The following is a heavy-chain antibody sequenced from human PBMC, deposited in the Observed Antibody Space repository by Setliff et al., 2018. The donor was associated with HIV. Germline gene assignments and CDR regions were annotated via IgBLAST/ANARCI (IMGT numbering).Heavy chain of an antibody. CDR3: ARGGRVVPAATGSNAYDI. Sequence: EASVKVSCKASGGTFSSYDISWVRQAPGQGLEWMGRIIPVFGETNYAQKFQGRVAITADEFTSTAYMELSSLRSEDTAVYYCARGGRVVPAATGSNAYDIWGQGTKVTVS. D-gene: IGHD2-2*01. J-gene: IGHJ3*02. V-gene: IGHV1-69*13. CDR2: IIPVFGET. CDR1: GGTFSSYD.